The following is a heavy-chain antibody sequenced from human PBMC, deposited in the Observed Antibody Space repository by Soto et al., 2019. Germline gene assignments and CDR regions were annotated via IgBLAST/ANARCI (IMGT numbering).Heavy chain of an antibody. V-gene: IGHV4-61*01. CDR1: GDSVSSGRYY. D-gene: IGHD5-12*01. Sequence: SETLSLTCTVSGDSVSSGRYYWSWIRQPPGKGLEWIGNIYSSGSANYNPSLRSRVTMSVDTSKNQFSLNLTSVTAADTAVYYCARRGYSIDWQGDRFDPWGQGTLVTVSS. CDR3: ARRGYSIDWQGDRFDP. J-gene: IGHJ5*02. CDR2: IYSSGSA.